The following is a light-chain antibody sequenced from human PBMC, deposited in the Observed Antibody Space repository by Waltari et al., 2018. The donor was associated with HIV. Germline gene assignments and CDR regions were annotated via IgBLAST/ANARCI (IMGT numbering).Light chain of an antibody. Sequence: QSALTQPPSASGSPGQSVTISCTGTSSEIGTFNYVSWYQQHAGKVPKLIIFEVDKRPSGVPDLFFGSKSGNTASLTVSGLQAEDEADYYCTSRGVTTVIFGGGTKVTVL. CDR2: EVD. CDR1: SSEIGTFNY. J-gene: IGLJ2*01. CDR3: TSRGVTTVI. V-gene: IGLV2-8*01.